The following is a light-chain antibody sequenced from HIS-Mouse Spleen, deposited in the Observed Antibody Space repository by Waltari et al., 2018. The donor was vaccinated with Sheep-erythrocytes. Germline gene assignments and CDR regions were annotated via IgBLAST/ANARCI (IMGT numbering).Light chain of an antibody. CDR3: CSYAGSSTTWV. Sequence: QSALTQPASVSGSPGQSITISCTGTSSAVGSYNLVPLYQQHPGKAPKLMIYEGSKRPSGVSNRFSGSKSGNTASLTISGLQAEDEADYYCCSYAGSSTTWVFGGGTKLTVL. CDR1: SSAVGSYNL. V-gene: IGLV2-23*01. CDR2: EGS. J-gene: IGLJ3*02.